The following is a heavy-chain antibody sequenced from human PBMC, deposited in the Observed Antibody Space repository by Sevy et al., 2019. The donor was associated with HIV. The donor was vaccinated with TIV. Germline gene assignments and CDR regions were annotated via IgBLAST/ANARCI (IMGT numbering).Heavy chain of an antibody. J-gene: IGHJ4*02. CDR2: IWYDGSKK. D-gene: IGHD2-2*01. Sequence: GGSLRLSCAASGFTFSSYGMHWVRQAPGKGLEWVATIWYDGSKKYSGDSVKGRFTISRENSKNTVHLQMNRLRAEDMAVYYCARGGVPAAFGFDDWGQGTLVTVSS. CDR1: GFTFSSYG. V-gene: IGHV3-33*01. CDR3: ARGGVPAAFGFDD.